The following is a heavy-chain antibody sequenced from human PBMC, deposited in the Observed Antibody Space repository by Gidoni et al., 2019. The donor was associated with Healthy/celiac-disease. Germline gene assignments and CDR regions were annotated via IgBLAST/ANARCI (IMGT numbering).Heavy chain of an antibody. V-gene: IGHV3-21*01. D-gene: IGHD3-10*01. Sequence: EVQLVESGGGLVKPGGSLRLSCAASGFTFSSYSMNWVRQAPGKGLEWVSSISSSSSYIYYADSVKGRFTISRDNAKNSLYLQMNSLRAEDTAVYYCARDRPPVGVGYFDYWGQGTLVTVSS. CDR1: GFTFSSYS. CDR3: ARDRPPVGVGYFDY. J-gene: IGHJ4*02. CDR2: ISSSSSYI.